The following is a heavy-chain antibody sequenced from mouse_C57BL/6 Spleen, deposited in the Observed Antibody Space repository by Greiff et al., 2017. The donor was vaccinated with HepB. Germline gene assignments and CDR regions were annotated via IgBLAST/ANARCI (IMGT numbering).Heavy chain of an antibody. V-gene: IGHV5-17*01. Sequence: EVKLVESGGGLVKPGGSLKLSCAASGFTFSDYGMHWVRQAPEKGLEWVAYISSGSSTIYYADTVKGRFTISRDNAKNTLFLQMTSLRSEDTAMYYCERRADGSSYDYAMDYWGQGTSVTVSS. CDR3: ERRADGSSYDYAMDY. CDR2: ISSGSSTI. J-gene: IGHJ4*01. D-gene: IGHD1-1*01. CDR1: GFTFSDYG.